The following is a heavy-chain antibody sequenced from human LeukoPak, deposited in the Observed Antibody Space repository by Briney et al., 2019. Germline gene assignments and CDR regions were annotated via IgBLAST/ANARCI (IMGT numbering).Heavy chain of an antibody. Sequence: ASVRVSCKSSGYTVTAYFIHWVRQAPGQGLEWMGWISPNGGGTNYAQKFQGRVTMTSDTSINTVYMELSSLRFDDTAVYYCAKPLSPYQYYFDHWGQGTLLSVSS. V-gene: IGHV1-2*02. D-gene: IGHD3-16*02. CDR3: AKPLSPYQYYFDH. CDR2: ISPNGGGT. CDR1: GYTVTAYF. J-gene: IGHJ4*02.